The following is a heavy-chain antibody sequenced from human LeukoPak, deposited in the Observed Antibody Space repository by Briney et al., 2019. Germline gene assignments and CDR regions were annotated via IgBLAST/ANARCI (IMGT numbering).Heavy chain of an antibody. CDR3: ARMAIYSSGWYRGYFDY. D-gene: IGHD6-19*01. CDR2: IYYSGST. J-gene: IGHJ4*02. V-gene: IGHV4-31*03. CDR1: GASISSGGYY. Sequence: SETLSLTCTVSGASISSGGYYWSWIRQHPGKGLEWIGYIYYSGSTYYNPSLKSRVTISVDTSKNQLSLRLSSVTAADTAVYYCARMAIYSSGWYRGYFDYWGQGTLVTVSS.